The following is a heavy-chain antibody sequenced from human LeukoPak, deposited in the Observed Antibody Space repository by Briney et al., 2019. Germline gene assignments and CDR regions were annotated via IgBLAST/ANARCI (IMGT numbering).Heavy chain of an antibody. V-gene: IGHV3-21*01. CDR3: ARDGGYSYGQFDY. CDR1: GFIFSGYS. D-gene: IGHD5-18*01. J-gene: IGHJ4*02. CDR2: ITSSTSYI. Sequence: PGGSLRLSCSASGFIFSGYSMNWVRQAPGKGLEWVSSITSSTSYIYYADSVKGRFTISRDNAKNSLYLQMNSLRAEDTAVYYCARDGGYSYGQFDYWGQGTLVTVSS.